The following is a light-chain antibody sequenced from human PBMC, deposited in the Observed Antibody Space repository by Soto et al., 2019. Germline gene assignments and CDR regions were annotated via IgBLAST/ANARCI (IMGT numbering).Light chain of an antibody. CDR1: QSISTY. CDR2: GAS. Sequence: DIEMTQSPSSLSASVGDRVTITCRASQSISTYLNWYQQKGGKAPKLLIHGASSLQSGVPSRFSGSGSGTDFTLPISSVQPEDFATYYCQQGYYTRLSFGGGTKVELK. J-gene: IGKJ4*01. V-gene: IGKV1-39*01. CDR3: QQGYYTRLS.